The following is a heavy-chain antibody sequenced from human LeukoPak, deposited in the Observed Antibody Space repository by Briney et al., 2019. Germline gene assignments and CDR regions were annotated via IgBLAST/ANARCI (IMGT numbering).Heavy chain of an antibody. D-gene: IGHD4-23*01. J-gene: IGHJ3*02. CDR2: IIPIFGTA. CDR3: AILRWGGNPLDAFDI. V-gene: IGHV1-69*05. Sequence: GASVKVSCKASGGTFSSYAISWVRQAPGQGLERMGRIIPIFGTANYAQKFQGRVTITTDESTSTAYMELSSLRSEDTAVYYCAILRWGGNPLDAFDIWGQGTMVTVSS. CDR1: GGTFSSYA.